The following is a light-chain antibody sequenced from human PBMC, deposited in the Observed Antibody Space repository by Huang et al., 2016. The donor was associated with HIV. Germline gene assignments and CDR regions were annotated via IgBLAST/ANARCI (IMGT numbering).Light chain of an antibody. V-gene: IGKV1-5*03. CDR2: KAS. J-gene: IGKJ2*01. CDR3: QQYKSYST. CDR1: QSISSW. Sequence: DIQMTQSPSTLSASVGDRVTITCRASQSISSWLAWYQQKPGKAPKLLIDKASSLQSGVPSRFSGSGSGTEFTLTISSLQPDDFATYYCQQYKSYSTFGQGTKLEIK.